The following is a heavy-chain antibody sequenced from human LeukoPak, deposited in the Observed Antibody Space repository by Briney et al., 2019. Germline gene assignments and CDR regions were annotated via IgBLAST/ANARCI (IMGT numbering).Heavy chain of an antibody. Sequence: PGGSLRLSCAASGFIFSTYGMPWVRQAPGKGLEWVAYISYDGSRKNYADSVKGRFTISRDNSKNTLFPQMSSLKAEDTAVYYCAKKLIGNVDYFDYWGQGTLVTVSS. CDR3: AKKLIGNVDYFDY. V-gene: IGHV3-30*02. J-gene: IGHJ4*02. D-gene: IGHD3-22*01. CDR2: ISYDGSRK. CDR1: GFIFSTYG.